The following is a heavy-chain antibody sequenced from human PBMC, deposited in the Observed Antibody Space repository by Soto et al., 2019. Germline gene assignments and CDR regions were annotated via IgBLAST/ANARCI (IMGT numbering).Heavy chain of an antibody. Sequence: ASVKVSCKASGYTFTDYYMHWVRQAPGQGLEWMGWINPKTGGTNYVQKFQGRVTMTRDTSITTAYMELSRLRSDDTAVYYCARDLDSKRLFDYWGQGTLVTVSS. CDR2: INPKTGGT. V-gene: IGHV1-2*02. CDR1: GYTFTDYY. J-gene: IGHJ4*02. D-gene: IGHD3-22*01. CDR3: ARDLDSKRLFDY.